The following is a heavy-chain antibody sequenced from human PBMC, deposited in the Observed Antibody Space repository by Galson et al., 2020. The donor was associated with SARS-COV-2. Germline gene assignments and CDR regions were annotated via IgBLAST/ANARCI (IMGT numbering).Heavy chain of an antibody. CDR2: IYHSGST. CDR1: GYSISSGYY. CDR3: ARDEFRSGDPVPRDY. J-gene: IGHJ4*02. Sequence: SQTLSLTCTVSGYSISSGYYWGWIRQPPGKGLEWIGSIYHSGSTYYNPSLKSRVTISVDTSKNQFSLKLSSVTAADTAVYYCARDEFRSGDPVPRDYWGQGTLVTVSS. V-gene: IGHV4-38-2*02. D-gene: IGHD3-10*01.